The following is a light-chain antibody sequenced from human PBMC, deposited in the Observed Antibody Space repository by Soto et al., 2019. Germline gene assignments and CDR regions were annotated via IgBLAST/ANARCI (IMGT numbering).Light chain of an antibody. V-gene: IGKV1-9*01. CDR3: QQLRMYPST. CDR2: AAS. CDR1: QDIAIY. Sequence: IQLTQSPSSLSASVGDRVTITCRASQDIAIYLAWYQQKPGEAPKLLIYAASTLYGGVQSRFSGSGSGTDFALTITSLQAEDFATYYCQQLRMYPSTFGGGTKVEIK. J-gene: IGKJ4*01.